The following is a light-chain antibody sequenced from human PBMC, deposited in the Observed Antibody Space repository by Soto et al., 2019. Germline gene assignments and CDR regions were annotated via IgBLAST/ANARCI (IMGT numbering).Light chain of an antibody. V-gene: IGKV3-11*01. Sequence: EVVLTQSPATLSLAPGERASLSCRASQFLSSYLAWYQQKPGQPPRLLSYDNSKRATVIPARLSGCRSGTDFTLTISSLEHEDVGVYFCHQSNKFGQGTRLEIK. CDR3: HQSNK. CDR2: DNS. CDR1: QFLSSY. J-gene: IGKJ5*01.